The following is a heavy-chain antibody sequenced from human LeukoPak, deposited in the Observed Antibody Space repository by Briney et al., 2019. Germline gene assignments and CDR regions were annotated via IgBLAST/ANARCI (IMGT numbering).Heavy chain of an antibody. CDR3: VRASVESGGAFDI. CDR1: GGSMSSGTYY. J-gene: IGHJ3*02. Sequence: SETLSLTCTVSGGSMSSGTYYWSWIRQPPGKGLDWIGYVSFGGGTNYNPSLKSRVITSADTSKNQFSLNLTSVTAADTAVYYCVRASVESGGAFDIWGQGTMVAVSS. CDR2: VSFGGGT. V-gene: IGHV4-61*01. D-gene: IGHD2-15*01.